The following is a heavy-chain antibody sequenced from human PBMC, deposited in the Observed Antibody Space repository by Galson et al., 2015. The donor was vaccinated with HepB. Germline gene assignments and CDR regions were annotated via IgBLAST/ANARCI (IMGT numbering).Heavy chain of an antibody. D-gene: IGHD3-10*01. CDR3: ARNSASLLWFGELSPEYNWFDP. V-gene: IGHV3-21*01. Sequence: SLRLSCAASGYTFSSYSMNWVRQAPGKGLEWVSSISSSSSYIYYADSVKGRFTISRDNAKNSLYLQMNSLRAEDTAVYYCARNSASLLWFGELSPEYNWFDPWGQGTLVTVSS. CDR2: ISSSSSYI. CDR1: GYTFSSYS. J-gene: IGHJ5*02.